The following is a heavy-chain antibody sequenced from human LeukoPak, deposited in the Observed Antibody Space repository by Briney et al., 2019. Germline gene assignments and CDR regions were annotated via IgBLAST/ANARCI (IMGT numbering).Heavy chain of an antibody. CDR3: ATSPAVVTNY. J-gene: IGHJ4*02. D-gene: IGHD4-23*01. Sequence: GGSLRLSCAASGLTFSSYWMHLVRQAPGKGLVWVSRISSDGSTTTYADSVKGRFTISRDNAKNTLYLQMNSLRAEDTAVYYCATSPAVVTNYWGQGTLVTVSS. V-gene: IGHV3-74*01. CDR1: GLTFSSYW. CDR2: ISSDGSTT.